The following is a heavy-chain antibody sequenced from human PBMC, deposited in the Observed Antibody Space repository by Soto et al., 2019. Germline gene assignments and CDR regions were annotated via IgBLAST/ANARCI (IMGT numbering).Heavy chain of an antibody. CDR1: GGSISTYY. CDR3: ARGTRATQYYYYFYGMDV. CDR2: ISYSGST. J-gene: IGHJ6*02. V-gene: IGHV4-59*01. Sequence: PSETVSLTCTVSGGSISTYYWTWIRQPPGKGLEWIGYISYSGSTNYNPSLKSRLTISLNTSKKHFSLKLSSVTAADTAVYYCARGTRATQYYYYFYGMDVWGQGTTVTVSS.